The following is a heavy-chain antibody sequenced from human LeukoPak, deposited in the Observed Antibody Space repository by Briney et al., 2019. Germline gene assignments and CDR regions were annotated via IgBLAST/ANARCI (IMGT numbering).Heavy chain of an antibody. CDR3: ARGRGSDWNFDY. D-gene: IGHD1-1*01. CDR1: GFTFSSYS. CDR2: ISSSSSYI. V-gene: IGHV3-21*01. J-gene: IGHJ4*02. Sequence: GGSLRLSCAASGFTFSSYSMNWVRQAPGKGLEWVSSISSSSSYIYYADSVKGRFTISRDNAKNLLNLQMNSLRVEDTAVYYCARGRGSDWNFDYWGQGTLVTVSS.